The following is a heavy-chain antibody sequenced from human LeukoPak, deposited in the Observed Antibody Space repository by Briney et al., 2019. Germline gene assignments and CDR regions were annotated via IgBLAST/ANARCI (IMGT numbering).Heavy chain of an antibody. CDR1: GFTLRTYA. CDR3: AKEYSGYDFDC. J-gene: IGHJ4*01. V-gene: IGHV3-23*01. CDR2: ISGSAGFT. Sequence: GGSLRLSCVASGFTLRTYAMSWVRQAPEKGLEWVSAISGSAGFTYYADAVRGRFTVSRDISTNTVFLQMDSLRAGDTAVYYCAKEYSGYDFDCWGQGTLVTVSS. D-gene: IGHD5-12*01.